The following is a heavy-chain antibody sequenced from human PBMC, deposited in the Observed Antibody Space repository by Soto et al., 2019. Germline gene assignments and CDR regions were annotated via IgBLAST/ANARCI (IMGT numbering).Heavy chain of an antibody. D-gene: IGHD6-19*01. Sequence: SETLSLTCTVSGGSIDSGDYYWSWLRQPPGKGLEWIGYVYYSGTTNYNPSLKSRVTISVDTSKNQFSLKLSSVTAADTNVYYCARHSDNEYSSGWYYYYYGMDVWGQGTTVTVSS. CDR2: VYYSGTT. CDR1: GGSIDSGDYY. CDR3: ARHSDNEYSSGWYYYYYGMDV. V-gene: IGHV4-61*08. J-gene: IGHJ6*02.